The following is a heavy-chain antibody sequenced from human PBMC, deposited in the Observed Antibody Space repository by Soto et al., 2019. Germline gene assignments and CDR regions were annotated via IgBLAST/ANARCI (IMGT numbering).Heavy chain of an antibody. CDR2: IYGGAYNT. Sequence: EVQLLESGGGLVQPGGSLRLSCAASGFTFSDYAMGWVRQAPGEGLEWGSGIYGGAYNTDYADSVEGRFTISRDNSKNTLYLQMSSLTAEDTAVYYCAKAVSPIYYDMDVWGRGTTVTVSS. V-gene: IGHV3-23*01. D-gene: IGHD3-3*02. CDR1: GFTFSDYA. CDR3: AKAVSPIYYDMDV. J-gene: IGHJ6*02.